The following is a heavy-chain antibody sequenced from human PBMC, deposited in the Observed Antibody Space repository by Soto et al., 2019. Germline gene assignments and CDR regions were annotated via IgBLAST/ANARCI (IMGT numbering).Heavy chain of an antibody. CDR3: ATQRGGGGY. J-gene: IGHJ4*02. D-gene: IGHD6-25*01. CDR2: IYSGGYT. V-gene: IGHV3-53*01. Sequence: EVQLVESGGGLIQPGGSLRLSCAVSGFTVSNNYMSWVRQAPGKGLEGVSVIYSGGYTAYGDSVKGRFTISRDNSNNPIVLQKKRPRAGTTACFYFATQRGGGGYWGQGTLVTVSS. CDR1: GFTVSNNY.